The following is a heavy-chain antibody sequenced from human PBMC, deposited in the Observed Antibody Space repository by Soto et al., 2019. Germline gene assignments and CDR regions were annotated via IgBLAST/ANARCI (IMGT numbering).Heavy chain of an antibody. CDR1: GYTFTSYG. D-gene: IGHD2-21*01. CDR2: ISPYTYNT. Sequence: QVQLVQSGAEVKKPGASVKVTCKTSGYTFTSYGISWVRQAPGQGPEWMGWISPYTYNTNYAQKFQGRVSMTTDTSTSTVYVELRSLRSDDTAVYYCARDLRGNSYYFDFCGQGTLITVSS. V-gene: IGHV1-18*04. CDR3: ARDLRGNSYYFDF. J-gene: IGHJ4*02.